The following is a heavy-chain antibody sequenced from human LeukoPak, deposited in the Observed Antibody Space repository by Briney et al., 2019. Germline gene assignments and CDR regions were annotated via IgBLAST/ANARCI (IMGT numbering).Heavy chain of an antibody. Sequence: SETLSLTCTVSGGSISSYYWSWIRQPPGKGLEWIGRIYTSGSTNYNPSLKSRVTMSVDTSKNQFSLKLSSVTAADTAVYYCARKIPYYYDSSGYFLWGQGTLVTVSP. V-gene: IGHV4-4*07. CDR2: IYTSGST. J-gene: IGHJ4*02. CDR3: ARKIPYYYDSSGYFL. CDR1: GGSISSYY. D-gene: IGHD3-22*01.